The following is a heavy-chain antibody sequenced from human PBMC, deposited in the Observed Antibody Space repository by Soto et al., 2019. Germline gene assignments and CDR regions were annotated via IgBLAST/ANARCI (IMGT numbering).Heavy chain of an antibody. CDR1: GYTFTSYS. CDR3: ARGLLLWVCSSTSCQRDRYFDY. D-gene: IGHD2-2*01. CDR2: ISAYNGNT. V-gene: IGHV1-18*04. J-gene: IGHJ4*02. Sequence: QVQLVQSGAEVKKPGASVKVSCKASGYTFTSYSISWVRQAPGQGLEWMGWISAYNGNTNYAQKLPGRVTMTTDTSTSTAYMELRSLRSDDTAVYYCARGLLLWVCSSTSCQRDRYFDYWGQGTLVTVSS.